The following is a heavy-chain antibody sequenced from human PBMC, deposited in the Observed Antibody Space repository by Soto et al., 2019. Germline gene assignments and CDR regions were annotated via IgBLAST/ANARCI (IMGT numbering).Heavy chain of an antibody. D-gene: IGHD2-15*01. J-gene: IGHJ3*02. Sequence: SETLSLTCAVYGGSFSGYYWRWIRQPPGKGLEWIGEINHSGSTNYNPSLKSRVTISVDTSKNQFSLKLSSVTAADTAVYYCAREYCSGGSCFRSDAFDIWGQGTMVTVSS. CDR2: INHSGST. V-gene: IGHV4-34*01. CDR1: GGSFSGYY. CDR3: AREYCSGGSCFRSDAFDI.